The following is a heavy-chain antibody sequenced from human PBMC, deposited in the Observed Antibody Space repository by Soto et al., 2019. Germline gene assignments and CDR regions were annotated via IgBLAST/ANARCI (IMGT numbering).Heavy chain of an antibody. CDR1: GYSFASYG. CDR2: IIPIFGTA. V-gene: IGHV1-69*13. Sequence: ASVKVSCKASGYSFASYGISWVRQAPGQGLEWMGGIIPIFGTANYAQKFQGRVTITADESTSTAYMELSSLRSEDTAVYYCSRVSGISVAEVWGQGTLVTVSS. CDR3: SRVSGISVAEV. D-gene: IGHD6-19*01. J-gene: IGHJ4*02.